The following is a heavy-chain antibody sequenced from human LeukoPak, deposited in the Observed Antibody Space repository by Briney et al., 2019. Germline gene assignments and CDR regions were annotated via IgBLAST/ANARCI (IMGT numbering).Heavy chain of an antibody. J-gene: IGHJ4*02. CDR1: GGSISSSSYY. CDR2: IYYSGST. Sequence: SETLSLTCTVSGGSISSSSYYWSWIRQPPGKGLEGVGYIYYSGSTNYNPSLKSRVTISVDTSKNQFSLKLSSVTAADTAVYYCARGDYYDSSGYYRWGQGTLVTVSS. V-gene: IGHV4-61*01. CDR3: ARGDYYDSSGYYR. D-gene: IGHD3-22*01.